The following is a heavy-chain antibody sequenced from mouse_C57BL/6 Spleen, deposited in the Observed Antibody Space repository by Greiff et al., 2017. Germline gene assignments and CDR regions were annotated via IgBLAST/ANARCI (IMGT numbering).Heavy chain of an antibody. CDR1: GFTFSSYG. D-gene: IGHD3-2*02. V-gene: IGHV5-6*01. CDR2: ISSGGSYT. Sequence: EVQLVESGADLVKPGGSLKLSCAASGFTFSSYGMSWVRQTPDQRLEWVATISSGGSYTYYPDRVKGRVTFSRDNAKNTMYLQMSRRKSEDTAMDYWAREGDSSGGENFEAWGEGTTLTGSS. CDR3: AREGDSSGGENFEA. J-gene: IGHJ2*01.